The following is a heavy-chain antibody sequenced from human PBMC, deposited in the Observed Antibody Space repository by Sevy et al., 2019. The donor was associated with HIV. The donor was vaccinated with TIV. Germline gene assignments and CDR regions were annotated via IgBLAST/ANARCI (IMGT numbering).Heavy chain of an antibody. D-gene: IGHD3-9*01. V-gene: IGHV3-21*01. CDR1: GFTFSSYS. CDR2: ISSSSSYI. CDR3: APYDILTGYYY. Sequence: GESLKISCAASGFTFSSYSMNWVRQAPGKGLEWVSSISSSSSYIYYADSVKGRFTISRDNAKNSLYLQMNSLRAEDTAVYYCAPYDILTGYYYWGQGTLVTVSS. J-gene: IGHJ4*02.